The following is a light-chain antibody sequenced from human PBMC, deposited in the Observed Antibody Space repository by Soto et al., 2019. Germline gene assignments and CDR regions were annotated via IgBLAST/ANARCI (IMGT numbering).Light chain of an antibody. CDR1: QSVSSY. Sequence: EIVLTQSPATLSLSPGERAPLSCRASQSVSSYLAWYQQKPGQAPRLLIYATSSRATGIPDRFSGSGSGTDFTLTISRLEPEDFAVYYCQQYGSAPHTFGGGTKVDIK. J-gene: IGKJ4*01. V-gene: IGKV3-20*01. CDR3: QQYGSAPHT. CDR2: ATS.